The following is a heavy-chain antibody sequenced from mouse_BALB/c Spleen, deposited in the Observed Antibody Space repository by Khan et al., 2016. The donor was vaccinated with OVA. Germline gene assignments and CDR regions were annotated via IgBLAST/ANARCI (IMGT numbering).Heavy chain of an antibody. Sequence: EVELVESGGGIVKPGGSLKLSCSASGFTFSSFAMSWVRQTPEKRLEWVATISTGGHYTFYPDDVKGRFTISRDNARNTVFLRMSILRSEDTAMYYCARSLVDYYAMDYWGQGTSVTVSS. CDR1: GFTFSSFA. D-gene: IGHD2-2*01. J-gene: IGHJ4*01. CDR3: ARSLVDYYAMDY. CDR2: ISTGGHYT. V-gene: IGHV5-9-3*01.